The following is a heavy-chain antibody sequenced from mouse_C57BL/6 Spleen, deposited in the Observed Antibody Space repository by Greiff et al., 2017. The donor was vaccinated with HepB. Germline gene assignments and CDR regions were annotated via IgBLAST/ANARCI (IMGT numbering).Heavy chain of an antibody. Sequence: QVQLQQPGAELVRPGSSVKLSCKASGYTFTSYWMHWVKPRPIQGLEWIGNIDTSDSETHYNQKFKDKATLTVDKSSSTAYMQLSSLTSEDSAVYYCARGDYYGSSLDYWGQGTTLTVSS. D-gene: IGHD1-1*01. CDR3: ARGDYYGSSLDY. CDR1: GYTFTSYW. J-gene: IGHJ2*01. CDR2: IDTSDSET. V-gene: IGHV1-52*01.